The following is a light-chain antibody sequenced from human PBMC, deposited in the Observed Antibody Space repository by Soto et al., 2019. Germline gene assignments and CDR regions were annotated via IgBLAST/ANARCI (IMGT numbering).Light chain of an antibody. Sequence: QSVLTQPPSASGTPGQRVTISCSGSSSNIGSLSVDWDQHLPGTAPKLLIYSDYQRPSGVPDRFSGSKSGTSASLDISGLQSDDDAEYYCAAWNGTLNGLYVFGTGTKLTVL. CDR1: SSNIGSLS. V-gene: IGLV1-44*01. CDR3: AAWNGTLNGLYV. J-gene: IGLJ1*01. CDR2: SDY.